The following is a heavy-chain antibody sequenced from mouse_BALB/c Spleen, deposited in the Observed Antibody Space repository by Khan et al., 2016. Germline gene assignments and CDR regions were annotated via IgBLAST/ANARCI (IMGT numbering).Heavy chain of an antibody. CDR3: ARYYGVYAMDY. CDR2: ISYDGSN. J-gene: IGHJ4*01. V-gene: IGHV3-6*02. D-gene: IGHD1-2*01. Sequence: EVQLQESGPGLVKPSQSLSLTCSVTGYSITSGYYWNWIRQFPGNKLEWMGYISYDGSNNYNPSLKNRISITRDTSKNQFFLKLNSVTTEDTATYYCARYYGVYAMDYWGQGTSVTVSS. CDR1: GYSITSGYY.